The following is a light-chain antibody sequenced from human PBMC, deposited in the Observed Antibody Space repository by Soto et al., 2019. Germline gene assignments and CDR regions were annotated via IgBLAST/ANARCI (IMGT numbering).Light chain of an antibody. CDR2: DAS. CDR1: QSISTW. J-gene: IGKJ3*01. CDR3: QQYNSYLFT. Sequence: DIQMTQSPSTLSASVGDRVTITYRASQSISTWLAWYQQKPGKAPKLLIYDASSLESGVPSRFSGSGSGTEFALTISSRQPDDFATYYCQQYNSYLFTFGPGTKVDIK. V-gene: IGKV1-5*01.